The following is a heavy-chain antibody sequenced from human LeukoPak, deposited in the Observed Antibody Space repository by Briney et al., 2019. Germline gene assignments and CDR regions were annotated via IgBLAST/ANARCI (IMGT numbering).Heavy chain of an antibody. CDR1: GFTFDNYG. CDR3: AKDANTGYSSGWYGAYFDY. CDR2: IRYDGSNK. Sequence: PGGSLRLSCAASGFTFDNYGINWVRQAPGKGLEWVAFIRYDGSNKYYADSVKGRFTISRDDPKNTLYLQMNSLRAEDTAVYYCAKDANTGYSSGWYGAYFDYWGQGTLVTVSS. J-gene: IGHJ4*02. D-gene: IGHD6-19*01. V-gene: IGHV3-30*02.